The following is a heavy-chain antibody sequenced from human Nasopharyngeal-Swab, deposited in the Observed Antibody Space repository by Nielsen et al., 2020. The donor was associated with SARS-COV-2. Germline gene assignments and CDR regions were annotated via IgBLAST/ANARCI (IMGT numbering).Heavy chain of an antibody. Sequence: GGLLRSPFAAFGSPSISFAMSWARQVPAKGLEWVPVIRGNGGSTYYADSVKGRFTISRDISKNTLYLQMNSLRAEDTAVYYCAKDPLSGGVYATNHYYYGIDVWGQGTTVTVAS. CDR3: AKDPLSGGVYATNHYYYGIDV. V-gene: IGHV3-23*01. CDR2: IRGNGGST. CDR1: GSPSISFA. D-gene: IGHD2-8*01. J-gene: IGHJ6*02.